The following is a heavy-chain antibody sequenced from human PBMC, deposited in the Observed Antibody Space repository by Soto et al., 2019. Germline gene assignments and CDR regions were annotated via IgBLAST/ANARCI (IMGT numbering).Heavy chain of an antibody. CDR3: ATGRLRGYSYGFYGMDV. V-gene: IGHV1-69*01. CDR2: IIPIFGTA. CDR1: GGTFSSYA. J-gene: IGHJ6*02. D-gene: IGHD5-18*01. Sequence: QVRLVQSGAEVKKPGSSVKVSCKASGGTFSSYAISWVRQDPGQGLEWMGGIIPIFGTANYAQKFQGRVTITADESTSTAYMELSSLRSEDTAVYYCATGRLRGYSYGFYGMDVWGQGTTVTVSS.